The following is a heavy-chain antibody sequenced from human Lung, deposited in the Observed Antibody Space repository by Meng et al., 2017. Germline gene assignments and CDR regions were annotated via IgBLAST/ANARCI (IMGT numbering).Heavy chain of an antibody. J-gene: IGHJ1*01. CDR2: INRDGTKP. V-gene: IGHV3-74*01. Sequence: EVEMGEAGGGLVPPGGSLRRSWPASGFTFTDHWMHWVRQGPGKGLVWVSRINRDGTKPTYADSVKGRFTISRDNAKNTLYLQMNNLRAEDTAFYYCTNDRLNHWGQGALVTVSS. D-gene: IGHD1-1*01. CDR3: TNDRLNH. CDR1: GFTFTDHW.